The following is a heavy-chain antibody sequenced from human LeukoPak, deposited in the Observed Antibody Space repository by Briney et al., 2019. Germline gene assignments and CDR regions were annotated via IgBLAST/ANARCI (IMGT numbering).Heavy chain of an antibody. CDR1: GYTLTELS. V-gene: IGHV1-24*01. CDR3: ATLHYYDSSGYPYYFDY. Sequence: GASVKVSYKVSGYTLTELSIHSVRQAPGQRLEWLGGFDPEDGETIYAQKFQGRVTMTEDTSTDTAYMELSSLRSEDTAVYHCATLHYYDSSGYPYYFDYWGQGTLVTVSS. D-gene: IGHD3-22*01. CDR2: FDPEDGET. J-gene: IGHJ4*02.